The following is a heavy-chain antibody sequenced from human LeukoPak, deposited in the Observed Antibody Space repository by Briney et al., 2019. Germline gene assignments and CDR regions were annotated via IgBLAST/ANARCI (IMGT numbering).Heavy chain of an antibody. D-gene: IGHD3-9*01. J-gene: IGHJ6*03. V-gene: IGHV3-21*01. Sequence: GGSLRLSCAASGFTFSSYSMNWVRQAPGKGLEWVSSISSSSSYIYYADSVKGRFTISRDNAKNSLYLQMNSLRAEDTAVYYCAREALKYYDILTGYSSEGYYMDVWGKGTTVTVSS. CDR1: GFTFSSYS. CDR2: ISSSSSYI. CDR3: AREALKYYDILTGYSSEGYYMDV.